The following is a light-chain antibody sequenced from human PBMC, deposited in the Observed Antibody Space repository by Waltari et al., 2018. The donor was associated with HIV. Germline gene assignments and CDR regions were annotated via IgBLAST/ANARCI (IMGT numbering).Light chain of an antibody. CDR1: SSNIGDNP. V-gene: IGLV1-44*01. CDR3: ATWDDSLNEWV. J-gene: IGLJ3*02. Sequence: TISCSGSSSNIGDNPVTWYHQVPGTAPQVLIYSDNQRPSGVPDRFSGSKSGTSVSLAISGLQSEDEADYYCATWDDSLNEWVFGGGTKLTVL. CDR2: SDN.